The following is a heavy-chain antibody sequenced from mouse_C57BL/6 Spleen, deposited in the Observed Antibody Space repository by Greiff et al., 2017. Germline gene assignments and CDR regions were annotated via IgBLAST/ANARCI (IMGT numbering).Heavy chain of an antibody. J-gene: IGHJ4*01. CDR2: ISGGGGNT. D-gene: IGHD4-1*01. V-gene: IGHV5-9*01. Sequence: EVKVVESGGGLVKPGGSLKLSCAASGFTFSSYTMSWVRQTPEKRLEWVATISGGGGNTYYPDSVKGRFTISRDNAKNTLYLQMSSLRSEDTALYYCARQSGTEAMDYWVQGTSVTVSS. CDR3: ARQSGTEAMDY. CDR1: GFTFSSYT.